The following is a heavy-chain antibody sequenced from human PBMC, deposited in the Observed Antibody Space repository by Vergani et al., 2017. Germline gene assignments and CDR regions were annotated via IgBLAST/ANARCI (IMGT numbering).Heavy chain of an antibody. D-gene: IGHD6-13*01. CDR1: GFTFSSYG. Sequence: QVQLVESGGGVVQPGRSLRLSCAASGFTFSSYGMHWVRQAPGKGLEWVAVISYDGSNKYYADSVKGRFTISRDNSKNTLYLQMNSLRAEDTAVYYCAKEPYQQVVLDYWGQGTLVSGAS. J-gene: IGHJ4*02. CDR2: ISYDGSNK. CDR3: AKEPYQQVVLDY. V-gene: IGHV3-30*18.